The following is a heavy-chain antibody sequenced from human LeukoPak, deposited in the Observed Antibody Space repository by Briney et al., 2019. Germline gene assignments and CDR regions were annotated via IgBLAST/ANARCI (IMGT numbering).Heavy chain of an antibody. D-gene: IGHD5-18*01. CDR2: ISSSSSYI. Sequence: GGSLRLSCAASGFTFSSYSMNWVRQAPGKGLEWVSSISSSSSYIYYADSVKGRFTISRDNAKNSLYLQMNSLRAKDTAVYYCERSPNGRGYSYGAIDYWGQGTLVTVSS. V-gene: IGHV3-21*01. CDR1: GFTFSSYS. J-gene: IGHJ4*02. CDR3: ERSPNGRGYSYGAIDY.